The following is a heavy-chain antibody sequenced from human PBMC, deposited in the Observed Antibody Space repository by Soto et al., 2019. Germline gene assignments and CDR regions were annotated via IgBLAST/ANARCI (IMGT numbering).Heavy chain of an antibody. J-gene: IGHJ3*02. CDR2: IYYSGST. V-gene: IGHV4-39*01. CDR1: GGSISSSSYY. D-gene: IGHD5-12*01. CDR3: ARGVYYSGDDYGAFDI. Sequence: SETLSLTCTVSGGSISSSSYYWGWIRQPPGKGLEWIGSIYYSGSTYYNPSLKSRVTISVDTSKNQFSLKLSSVTAADTAVYYCARGVYYSGDDYGAFDIWGQGTMVT.